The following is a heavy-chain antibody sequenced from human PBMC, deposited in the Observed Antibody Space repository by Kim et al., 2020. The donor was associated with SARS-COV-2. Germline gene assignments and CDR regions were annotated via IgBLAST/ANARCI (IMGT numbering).Heavy chain of an antibody. V-gene: IGHV4-39*01. CDR2: IYYSGST. Sequence: SETLSLTCTVSGGSISSSSYYWGWIRQPPGKGLEWIGSIYYSGSTYYNPSLKSRVTISVDTSKNQFSLKLSSVTAADTAVYYCARHSRPGYSSSWGLDYWGQGTLVTVSS. CDR1: GGSISSSSYY. J-gene: IGHJ4*02. CDR3: ARHSRPGYSSSWGLDY. D-gene: IGHD6-13*01.